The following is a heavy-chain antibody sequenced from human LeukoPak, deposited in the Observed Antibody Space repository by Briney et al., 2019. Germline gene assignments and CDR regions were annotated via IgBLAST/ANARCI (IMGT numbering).Heavy chain of an antibody. CDR3: ARGIVGATSRQGFDY. J-gene: IGHJ4*02. CDR2: INPNSGGT. D-gene: IGHD1-26*01. CDR1: GYTFTGYY. V-gene: IGHV1-2*02. Sequence: ASVKVSCKASGYTFTGYYMHWVRQAPGQGLEWMGWINPNSGGTNYAQKFQGRVTMTRDTSISTAYMELSRLRSDDTAVYYCARGIVGATSRQGFDYWAREPWSPSPQ.